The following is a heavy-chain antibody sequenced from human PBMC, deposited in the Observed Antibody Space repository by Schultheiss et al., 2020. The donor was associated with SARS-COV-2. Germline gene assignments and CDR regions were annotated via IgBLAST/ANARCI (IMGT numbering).Heavy chain of an antibody. J-gene: IGHJ3*02. V-gene: IGHV4-30-4*08. D-gene: IGHD5-24*01. CDR2: IYYSGST. Sequence: SETLSLTCTVSGGSISGGGYYWSWIRQHPGKALEWFGYIYYSGSTYYNPSLKSRVTISVDTSKNQFSLKLSSVTAADTAVYYCARRNPDRDGYTPGHAFDIWGQGTMVTVSS. CDR1: GGSISGGGYY. CDR3: ARRNPDRDGYTPGHAFDI.